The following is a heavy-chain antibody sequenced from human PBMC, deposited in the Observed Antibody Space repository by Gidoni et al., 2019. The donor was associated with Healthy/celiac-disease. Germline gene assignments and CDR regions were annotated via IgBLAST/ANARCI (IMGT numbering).Heavy chain of an antibody. CDR1: VGSISSSSYY. J-gene: IGHJ4*02. D-gene: IGHD3-22*01. V-gene: IGHV4-39*01. Sequence: QLQLQESGPGLVKPSETLSLTCTVSVGSISSSSYYWGWIRQPPGKGLEWIGSIYYSGSTYYKPSLKSRVTISVDTSKNQFSLKLSSVTAADTAVYYCARQGTRITMIALVDYWGQGTLVTVSS. CDR2: IYYSGST. CDR3: ARQGTRITMIALVDY.